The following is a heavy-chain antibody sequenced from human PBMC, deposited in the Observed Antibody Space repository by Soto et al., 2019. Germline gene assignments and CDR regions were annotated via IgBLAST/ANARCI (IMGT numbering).Heavy chain of an antibody. Sequence: EVQLVESEGGLVQPGGSLRLSCAASGFTFSRYWMSWVRQAPRKGLEWVANIKQDGSEKYYVDSVKGRFTISRDNAKNSVYLQMNSLRAEDTAVYYCARDFEGSYGYGPFEYWGQGTLVTVSS. CDR1: GFTFSRYW. J-gene: IGHJ4*02. D-gene: IGHD5-18*01. V-gene: IGHV3-7*03. CDR2: IKQDGSEK. CDR3: ARDFEGSYGYGPFEY.